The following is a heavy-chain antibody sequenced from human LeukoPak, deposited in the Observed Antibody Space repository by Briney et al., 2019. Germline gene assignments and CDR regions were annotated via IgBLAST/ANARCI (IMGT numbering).Heavy chain of an antibody. V-gene: IGHV3-30*18. D-gene: IGHD6-6*01. CDR2: ISYDGGNK. CDR3: AKDRRYSSSYWFDP. Sequence: GGSLRLSCAASGFTFSSYGIHWVRQAPGKGLEWVAVISYDGGNKYYADSVKGRFTISRDNSKNTLYLQMNSLRAEDTAVYYCAKDRRYSSSYWFDPWGQGTLVTVSS. CDR1: GFTFSSYG. J-gene: IGHJ5*02.